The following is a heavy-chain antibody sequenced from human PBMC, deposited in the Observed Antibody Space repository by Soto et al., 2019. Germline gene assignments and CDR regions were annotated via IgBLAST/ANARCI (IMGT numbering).Heavy chain of an antibody. CDR1: GGSFSGYY. Sequence: PSETLSLTCAVYGGSFSGYYWSWIRQPPGKGLEWIGEINHSGSTNYNPSLKSRVTISVDTSKNQFSLKLSSVTAADTAVYYCARDFTDSSGPTLGMGVWGQGTTVTVS. J-gene: IGHJ6*02. V-gene: IGHV4-34*01. CDR2: INHSGST. D-gene: IGHD6-19*01. CDR3: ARDFTDSSGPTLGMGV.